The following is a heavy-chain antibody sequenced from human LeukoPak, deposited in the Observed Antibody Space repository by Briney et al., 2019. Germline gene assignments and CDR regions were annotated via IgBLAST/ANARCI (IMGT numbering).Heavy chain of an antibody. CDR3: TSPPYDFWSGYYLDYFDY. Sequence: GRSLRLSCAASGFTFSSYGMHWVRQAPGKGLEWVGRIKSKTDGGTTDYAAPVKGRFTISRDDSKNTLYLQMNSLKTEDTAVYYCTSPPYDFWSGYYLDYFDYWGQGTLVTVSS. J-gene: IGHJ4*02. CDR1: GFTFSSYG. D-gene: IGHD3-3*01. CDR2: IKSKTDGGTT. V-gene: IGHV3-15*01.